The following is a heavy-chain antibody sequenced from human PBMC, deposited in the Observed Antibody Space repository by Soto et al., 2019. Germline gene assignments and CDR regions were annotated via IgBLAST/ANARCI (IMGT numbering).Heavy chain of an antibody. CDR1: GLSFNIYW. Sequence: DVQLVESGGGVVQPGGSLRLSCAASGLSFNIYWMHWVRQVPGKGLVWLARINSDGSHTIYVDSVKGRFTISRDNAKNTVLLQMDSLVDQPTGLYYCSGLMACLDVWGQGTTVTVSS. CDR2: INSDGSHT. J-gene: IGHJ6*02. V-gene: IGHV3-74*01. CDR3: SGLMACLDV.